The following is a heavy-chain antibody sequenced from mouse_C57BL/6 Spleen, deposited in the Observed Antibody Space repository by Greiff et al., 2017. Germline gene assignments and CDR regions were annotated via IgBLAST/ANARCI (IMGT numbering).Heavy chain of an antibody. D-gene: IGHD2-3*01. CDR2: IHPSDSDT. CDR3: AIENDGYYGY. Sequence: LVESGAELVKPGASVKVSCKASGYTFTSYWMHWVKQRPGQGLEWIGRIHPSDSDTNYNQKFKGKATLTVDKSSSTAYMQLRSLTSEISAVYCGAIENDGYYGYWGQGTTLTVSS. J-gene: IGHJ2*01. V-gene: IGHV1-74*01. CDR1: GYTFTSYW.